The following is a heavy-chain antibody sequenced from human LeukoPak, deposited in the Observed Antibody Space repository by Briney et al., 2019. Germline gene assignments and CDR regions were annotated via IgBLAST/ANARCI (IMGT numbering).Heavy chain of an antibody. J-gene: IGHJ3*02. CDR3: ATDLGATTYAFDI. CDR2: FDPEDGET. CDR1: GYTLTELS. V-gene: IGHV1-24*01. Sequence: SSVKVSCMVSGYTLTELSMHWVRQAPGKGLEWMGGFDPEDGETIYAQKFQGRVTMTEDTSTDTAYMELSSLRSEDTAVYYCATDLGATTYAFDIWGQGTMVTVSS. D-gene: IGHD1-26*01.